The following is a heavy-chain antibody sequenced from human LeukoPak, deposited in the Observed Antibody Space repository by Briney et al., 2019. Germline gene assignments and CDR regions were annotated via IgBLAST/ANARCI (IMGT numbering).Heavy chain of an antibody. V-gene: IGHV1-8*03. D-gene: IGHD6-19*01. CDR3: ARGRGSGGWYSNYDGLGY. CDR1: GYTFTSYD. J-gene: IGHJ4*02. CDR2: MNPNSGNT. Sequence: ASMKVSCKASGYTFTSYDINWVRQATGHGLEWRGWMNPNSGNTGYAQKFQGRVTITRNTSISTAYMELSSLRSEDTAVYYCARGRGSGGWYSNYDGLGYWGQGTLVTVSS.